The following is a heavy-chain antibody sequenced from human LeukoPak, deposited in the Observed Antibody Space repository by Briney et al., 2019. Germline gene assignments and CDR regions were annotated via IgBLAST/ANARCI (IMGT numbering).Heavy chain of an antibody. CDR3: ARTQCCGGDCLILDY. D-gene: IGHD2-21*02. J-gene: IGHJ4*02. V-gene: IGHV1-69*17. CDR2: IIPIFGIA. CDR1: GGTFSSYA. Sequence: SVKVSCKASGGTFSSYAISWVRQAPGQGLEWMGWIIPIFGIANYAQKFQGRVTITADKSTSTAYMELSSLRSEDTAVYYCARTQCCGGDCLILDYWGQGTLVTVSS.